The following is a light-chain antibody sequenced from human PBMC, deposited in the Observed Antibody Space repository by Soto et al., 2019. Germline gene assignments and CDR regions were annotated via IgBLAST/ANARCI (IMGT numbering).Light chain of an antibody. J-gene: IGKJ4*01. CDR1: QSVSSY. V-gene: IGKV3-11*02. CDR3: QQRSNWPPLT. Sequence: EIVLTQSPATLSLSPGERATLSCRASQSVSSYLAWYQQKPGQAPRLLIYDASNRATGIPARFSGSGSGRDFTITISSLEPEDFAVYYCQQRSNWPPLTCRGGTNVEIK. CDR2: DAS.